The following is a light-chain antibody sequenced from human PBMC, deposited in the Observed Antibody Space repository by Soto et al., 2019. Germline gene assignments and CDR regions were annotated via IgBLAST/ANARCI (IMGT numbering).Light chain of an antibody. V-gene: IGKV1-17*01. CDR1: QGIRND. CDR2: DAY. Sequence: DIQMTQSPSSLSASVGDRVTITCRASQGIRNDLGWYQQKPGKAPKLLIYDAYALPRGVQSRFSGSGSGTKFTLTIASLQPDDFATYYCQQYETFSGTFGPGTKVDIK. CDR3: QQYETFSGT. J-gene: IGKJ1*01.